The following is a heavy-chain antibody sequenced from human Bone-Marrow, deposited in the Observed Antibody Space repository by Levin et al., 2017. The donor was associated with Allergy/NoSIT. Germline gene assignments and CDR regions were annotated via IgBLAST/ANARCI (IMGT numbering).Heavy chain of an antibody. J-gene: IGHJ4*02. V-gene: IGHV4-31*03. CDR3: ARAIGEYGYGNYFDN. D-gene: IGHD5-18*01. Sequence: LRLSCTVSGGSISSGGYYWSWIRQHPGKGLEWIGYIYYSGSTYYNPSLKSRVTISVDTSKNQFSLKLSSVTAADTAVYYCARAIGEYGYGNYFDNWGQGTLVTVSS. CDR1: GGSISSGGYY. CDR2: IYYSGST.